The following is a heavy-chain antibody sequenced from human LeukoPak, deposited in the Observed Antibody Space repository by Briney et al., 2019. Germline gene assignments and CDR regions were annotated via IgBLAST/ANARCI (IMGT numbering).Heavy chain of an antibody. CDR2: INHSGST. D-gene: IGHD6-19*01. Sequence: SETLSLTCTVSGGSISSYYWSWVRQPPGKGLEWIGEINHSGSTNYNPSLKSRVTISVDTSKNQFSLKLSSVTAADTAVYYCARARKQWLAQPLFDYWGQGTLVTVSS. V-gene: IGHV4-34*01. J-gene: IGHJ4*02. CDR1: GGSISSYY. CDR3: ARARKQWLAQPLFDY.